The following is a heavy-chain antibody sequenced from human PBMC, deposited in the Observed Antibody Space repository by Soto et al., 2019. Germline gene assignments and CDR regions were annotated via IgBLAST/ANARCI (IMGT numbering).Heavy chain of an antibody. D-gene: IGHD1-20*01. CDR2: VYYTGAT. J-gene: IGHJ5*02. V-gene: IGHV4-61*01. Sequence: SETLSLTCNVTGFSIISGSYSWSWIRQPPGKALEWLGYVYYTGATSYNPALGGRVTISLDTSKTQFSLKLTSVTAADTAVYFCARYNPSPFQYSPAGWFDPLGKGRMVT. CDR1: GFSIISGSYS. CDR3: ARYNPSPFQYSPAGWFDP.